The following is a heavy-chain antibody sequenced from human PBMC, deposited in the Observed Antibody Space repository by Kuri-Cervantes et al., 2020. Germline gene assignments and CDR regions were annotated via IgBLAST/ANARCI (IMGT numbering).Heavy chain of an antibody. J-gene: IGHJ3*02. D-gene: IGHD3-16*02. V-gene: IGHV1-69*05. CDR3: ASLSFQAFDI. CDR1: GGTFSSYA. Sequence: SVKVSCKASGGTFSSYAISWVRQAPGQGLEWMGGITPIFGTANYAQKFQGRVTITTDESTSTAYMELSSLRSEDTAVYYCASLSFQAFDIWGQGTMVTVSS. CDR2: ITPIFGTA.